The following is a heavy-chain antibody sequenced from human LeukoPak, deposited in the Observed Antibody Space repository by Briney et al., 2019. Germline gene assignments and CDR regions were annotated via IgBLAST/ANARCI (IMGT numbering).Heavy chain of an antibody. CDR3: ARFDYSSDYYGSGSYPDY. V-gene: IGHV1-18*01. D-gene: IGHD3-10*01. Sequence: ASVKVSCKASGYTFTNYGISWVRQAPGQGLEWMGWISAYNGNTNYAQKLQGRVTMTTDTSTSTAYMELRSLRSDDTAVYYCARFDYSSDYYGSGSYPDYWGQGTLVTVSS. CDR1: GYTFTNYG. J-gene: IGHJ4*02. CDR2: ISAYNGNT.